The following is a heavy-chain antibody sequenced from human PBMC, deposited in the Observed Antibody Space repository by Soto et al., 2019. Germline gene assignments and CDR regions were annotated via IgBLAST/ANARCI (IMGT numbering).Heavy chain of an antibody. J-gene: IGHJ5*02. CDR3: ARGLKRRQGNNWFDP. CDR2: INHSGST. Sequence: LSLTCAVYGGSFSGYYWSWIRQPPGKGLEWIGEINHSGSTNYNPSLKSRVTISVDTSKNQFSLKLSSVTAADTAVYYCARGLKRRQGNNWFDPWGQGTLVTVS. V-gene: IGHV4-34*01. D-gene: IGHD6-25*01. CDR1: GGSFSGYY.